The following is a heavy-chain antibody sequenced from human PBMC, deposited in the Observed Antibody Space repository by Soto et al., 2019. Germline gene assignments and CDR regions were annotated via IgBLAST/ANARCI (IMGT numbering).Heavy chain of an antibody. Sequence: GGSLRLSCAASGFTFDDYTMHWVRQAPGKGLEWVSLISWDGGSTYYADSVKGRFTISRDNSKNSLYLQMNSLRTEDTALYYCAKDRKSSSWTVVFDYWGQGTLVTVSS. CDR1: GFTFDDYT. D-gene: IGHD6-13*01. J-gene: IGHJ4*02. V-gene: IGHV3-43*01. CDR2: ISWDGGST. CDR3: AKDRKSSSWTVVFDY.